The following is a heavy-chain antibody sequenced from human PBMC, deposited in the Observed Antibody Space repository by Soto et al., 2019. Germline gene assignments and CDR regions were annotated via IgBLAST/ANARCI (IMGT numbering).Heavy chain of an antibody. CDR1: GFSLSTSGVG. Sequence: QITLKESGPTLVKPTQTLTLTCTFSGFSLSTSGVGVGWIRQPPGKALEWLALIYWDDDKRYSPSLKSRLTITKDTXXNXVXXTMTNMDPVDTATYYCAHSPVVVVADYYYYYGMDVWGQGTTVTVSS. CDR2: IYWDDDK. V-gene: IGHV2-5*02. D-gene: IGHD2-15*01. CDR3: AHSPVVVVADYYYYYGMDV. J-gene: IGHJ6*02.